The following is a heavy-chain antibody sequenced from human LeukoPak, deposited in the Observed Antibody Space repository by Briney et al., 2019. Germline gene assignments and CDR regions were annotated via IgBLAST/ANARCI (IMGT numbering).Heavy chain of an antibody. Sequence: ASVKVSCKASGYTFTDYYIHWVRQAPGQGVGWMGWIDPNTGGTNFAQKFQGRVTMTRDTSITTAYMEVTSLISHDTAVYYCARVRQGGWFDPWGQGTLVTVSS. CDR3: ARVRQGGWFDP. CDR1: GYTFTDYY. CDR2: IDPNTGGT. D-gene: IGHD1-26*01. V-gene: IGHV1-2*02. J-gene: IGHJ5*02.